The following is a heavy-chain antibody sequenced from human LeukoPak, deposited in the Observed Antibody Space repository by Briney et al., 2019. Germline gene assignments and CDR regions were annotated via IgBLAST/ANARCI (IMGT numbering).Heavy chain of an antibody. J-gene: IGHJ4*02. CDR1: GYSFTDSY. Sequence: GASVKVSCKASGYSFTDSYMHWVRQAPGQGLEWMGWINPNSGGTNYAQKFQGRVSITRDTSISTAYMELRRLKSDDTAVYYCARDLGYTTSCWGQGTLVTVSS. D-gene: IGHD6-13*01. CDR2: INPNSGGT. CDR3: ARDLGYTTSC. V-gene: IGHV1-2*02.